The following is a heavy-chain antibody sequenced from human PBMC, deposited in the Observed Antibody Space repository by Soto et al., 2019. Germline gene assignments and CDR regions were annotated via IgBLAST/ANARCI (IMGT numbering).Heavy chain of an antibody. V-gene: IGHV4-34*01. CDR1: GGSFSGYY. CDR2: INHSGST. J-gene: IGHJ6*02. Sequence: SETLSLTCAVYGGSFSGYYWSWIRQPPGKGLEWIGEINHSGSTNYNPSLKSRVTISVDTSKNQFSLKLSSVTAADTAVYYCARGTYMGPRPDDYYGMDVWGQGTTVTVSS. D-gene: IGHD1-26*01. CDR3: ARGTYMGPRPDDYYGMDV.